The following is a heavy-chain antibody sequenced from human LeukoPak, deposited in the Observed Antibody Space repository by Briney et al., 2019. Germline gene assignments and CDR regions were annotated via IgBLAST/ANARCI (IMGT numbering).Heavy chain of an antibody. V-gene: IGHV1-2*02. CDR2: INPNSGGT. Sequence: ASVKVSCKASGYTFTGYHVHWVRQAPGQGLEWMGWINPNSGGTNYAQKFQGRVTMTGDTSISTAYMELRSLRSDDTAVYYCARGLPYSSGRSDFDYWGQGTLVTVSS. D-gene: IGHD6-19*01. J-gene: IGHJ4*02. CDR3: ARGLPYSSGRSDFDY. CDR1: GYTFTGYH.